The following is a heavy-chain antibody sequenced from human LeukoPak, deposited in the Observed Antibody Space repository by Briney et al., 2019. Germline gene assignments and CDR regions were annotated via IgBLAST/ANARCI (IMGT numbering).Heavy chain of an antibody. CDR3: ARVYYDSSGYYPFDY. V-gene: IGHV1-18*01. CDR1: GYTFTRYG. J-gene: IGHJ4*02. D-gene: IGHD3-22*01. CDR2: ISAYNGNT. Sequence: ASAKLSCKATGYTFTRYGISWVRQAPGHRLEWVGWISAYNGNTNYAQKLQGRVTMTTDTSTSTAYMELRSLRSDDTAVYYCARVYYDSSGYYPFDYWGQGTLVTVSS.